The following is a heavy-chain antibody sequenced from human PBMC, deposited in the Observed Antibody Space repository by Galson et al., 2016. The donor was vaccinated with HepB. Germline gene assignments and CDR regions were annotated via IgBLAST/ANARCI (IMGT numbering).Heavy chain of an antibody. Sequence: SLRLSCAASGFSFGSHAMYWARQTPAKGMEWVAVISVDGTNKYYSDSVKGRFTISRDNSKSTLYLQMSSLRADNTAVYSCAKKGYSSGKFDAFDIWGQGTVVTVSS. V-gene: IGHV3-30*18. CDR2: ISVDGTNK. D-gene: IGHD6-19*01. CDR1: GFSFGSHA. J-gene: IGHJ3*02. CDR3: AKKGYSSGKFDAFDI.